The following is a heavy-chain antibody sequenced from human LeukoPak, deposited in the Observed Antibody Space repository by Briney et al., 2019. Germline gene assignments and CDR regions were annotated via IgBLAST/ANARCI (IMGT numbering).Heavy chain of an antibody. CDR1: GFAFDEHG. CDR3: ARAPLTSPFYFDY. D-gene: IGHD2-2*01. Sequence: TGGSLRLSCTASGFAFDEHGMSWVRQVPGKGLEWVSGINWSGGSTGYADPLRGRFTISRDNAKNSLYLQMDSLRAEDPALYYCARAPLTSPFYFDYWGQGTLVSVSS. J-gene: IGHJ4*02. CDR2: INWSGGST. V-gene: IGHV3-20*04.